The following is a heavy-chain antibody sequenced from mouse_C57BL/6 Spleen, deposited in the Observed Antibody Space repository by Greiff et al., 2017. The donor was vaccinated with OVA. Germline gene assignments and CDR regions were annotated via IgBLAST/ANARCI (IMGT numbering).Heavy chain of an antibody. J-gene: IGHJ4*01. CDR3: ARDRYYGNYWAIDY. CDR1: GYTFTSYW. V-gene: IGHV1-61*01. Sequence: QVQLQQPGAELVRPGSSVKLSCKASGYTFTSYWMDWVKQRPGQGLEWIGNIYPSDSETHYNQKFKDKATLTVDKSSSTAYMQLSSLTSEDSAVYYCARDRYYGNYWAIDYWGQGTSVTVSS. D-gene: IGHD2-1*01. CDR2: IYPSDSET.